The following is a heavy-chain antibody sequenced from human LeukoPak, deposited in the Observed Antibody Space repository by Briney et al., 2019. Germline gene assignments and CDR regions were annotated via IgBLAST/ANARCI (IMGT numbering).Heavy chain of an antibody. CDR2: IYYSGST. V-gene: IGHV4-59*01. CDR1: GGSISSYY. D-gene: IGHD4-17*01. CDR3: ARIDGYGDYRFDY. J-gene: IGHJ4*02. Sequence: SETLSLTCTVSGGSISSYYWSWIRQPPGKGLEWIGYIYYSGSTNYNPSLKSRVTISVDTSKNQFSLKLSSVTAADTAVYYCARIDGYGDYRFDYWGQGTLVTVSS.